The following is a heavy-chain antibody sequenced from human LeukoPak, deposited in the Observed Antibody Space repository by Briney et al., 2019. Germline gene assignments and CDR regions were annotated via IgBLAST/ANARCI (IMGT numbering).Heavy chain of an antibody. CDR2: ISAYNGNT. Sequence: HGASVKVSCKASGYTFTSYGISWVRQAPGQGLEWMGWISAYNGNTNYAQKLQGRVTMTTDTSTSTAYMELRSLRSDDTAVYYCARVGPVEQWLVQGGYYFDYWGQGTLVTVSS. J-gene: IGHJ4*02. CDR3: ARVGPVEQWLVQGGYYFDY. CDR1: GYTFTSYG. V-gene: IGHV1-18*01. D-gene: IGHD6-19*01.